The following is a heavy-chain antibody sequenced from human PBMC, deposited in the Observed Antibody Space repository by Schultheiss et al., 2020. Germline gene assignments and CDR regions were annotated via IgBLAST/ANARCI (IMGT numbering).Heavy chain of an antibody. D-gene: IGHD3-16*01. CDR1: GFTFSSYG. J-gene: IGHJ4*02. CDR2: ISYNGSNK. Sequence: GGSLRLSCVVSGFTFSSYGMHWVRQAPGKGLEWVAVISYNGSNKYYADSVKGRFTISRDNSKNTLYLQMNSLRAEDTAVYYCAKDRMGGVDYWGQGTLVTVSS. CDR3: AKDRMGGVDY. V-gene: IGHV3-30*18.